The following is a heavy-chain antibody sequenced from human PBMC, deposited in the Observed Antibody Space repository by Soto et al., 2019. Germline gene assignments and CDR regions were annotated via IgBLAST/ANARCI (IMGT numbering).Heavy chain of an antibody. D-gene: IGHD6-19*01. CDR1: GGTFSSYA. CDR3: ALNYGPIAVPHGAEYNWFDP. Sequence: QVQLVQSGAEVKKPGSSVKVSCKASGGTFSSYAISCVRQAPGQGLEWMGGLIPIFGTANYAQKCQGRVTITADESTSTAYSELSSLRSDDTAVYYCALNYGPIAVPHGAEYNWFDPWVQGTLVTASS. J-gene: IGHJ5*02. V-gene: IGHV1-69*01. CDR2: LIPIFGTA.